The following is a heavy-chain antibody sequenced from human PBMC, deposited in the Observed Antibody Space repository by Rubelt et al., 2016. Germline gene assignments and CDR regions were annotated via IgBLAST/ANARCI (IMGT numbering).Heavy chain of an antibody. CDR3: ARDRPYIGALNYFDY. CDR1: GYTSTSYG. D-gene: IGHD6-13*01. CDR2: ISADDGNT. Sequence: QVQLVQSGPEVKKPGASVKVSCKASGYTSTSYGICCVRQAPGQGFAWLGWISADDGNTYYALKVQGRARLTTDHATSTAYMELRSLRSDDTDLYYWARDRPYIGALNYFDYWGQGTLVTVSS. V-gene: IGHV1-18*01. J-gene: IGHJ4*02.